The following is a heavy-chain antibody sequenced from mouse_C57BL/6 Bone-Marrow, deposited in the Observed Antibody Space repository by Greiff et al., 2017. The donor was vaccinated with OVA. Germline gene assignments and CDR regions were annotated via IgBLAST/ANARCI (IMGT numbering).Heavy chain of an antibody. CDR1: GFTFSDYY. J-gene: IGHJ1*03. D-gene: IGHD2-4*01. V-gene: IGHV5-12*01. CDR3: ARHPISYYDYDDWYFDV. Sequence: EVQVVESGGGLVQPGGSLKLSCAASGFTFSDYYMYWVRQTPEKRLEWVAYISNGGGSTYYPDTVKGRFTISRDNAKNTLYLQMSRLKSEDTAMYYWARHPISYYDYDDWYFDVWGTGTTVTVSS. CDR2: ISNGGGST.